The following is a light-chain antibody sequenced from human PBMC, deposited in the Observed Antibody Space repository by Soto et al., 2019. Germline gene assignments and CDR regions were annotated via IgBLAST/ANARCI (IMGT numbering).Light chain of an antibody. J-gene: IGLJ3*02. CDR2: ANS. CDR3: AAWDDSLNGPV. Sequence: QSVLTQPPSVSGAPGQRVTISCTGSSSNIGAGYDVHWYQQLPGTAPKLLIYANSNRPSGVPDRFSGSKSGTSASLAVNGLQSEDEAHYYCAAWDDSLNGPVFGGGTKLTVL. CDR1: SSNIGAGYD. V-gene: IGLV1-40*01.